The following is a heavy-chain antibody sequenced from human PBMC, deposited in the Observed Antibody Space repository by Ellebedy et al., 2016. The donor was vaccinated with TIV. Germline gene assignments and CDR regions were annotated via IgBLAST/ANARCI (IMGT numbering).Heavy chain of an antibody. CDR2: ISAYNGNT. CDR3: ARDDEGWFDP. Sequence: ASVKVSCXASGGTFSSYAISWVRQAPGQGLEWMGWISAYNGNTNYAQKLQGRVTMTTDTSTSTAYMELRSLRSDDTAVYYCARDDEGWFDPWGQGTLVTVSS. CDR1: GGTFSSYA. J-gene: IGHJ5*02. V-gene: IGHV1-18*01.